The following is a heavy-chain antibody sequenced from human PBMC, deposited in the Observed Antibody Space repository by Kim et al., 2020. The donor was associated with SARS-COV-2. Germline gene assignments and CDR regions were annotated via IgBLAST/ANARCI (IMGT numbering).Heavy chain of an antibody. CDR3: TRDRGGRLVADHLDY. Sequence: GGSLRLSCAVSGFTFSNYAMHWVRQAPGKGLEWVAIIWSNGINTYYEDSVKGRFTISRDTAKNTVYLQMDSLRVEDTAVYYCTRDRGGRLVADHLDYWGQGTLVTVSS. D-gene: IGHD5-12*01. V-gene: IGHV3-33*08. CDR2: IWSNGINT. J-gene: IGHJ4*02. CDR1: GFTFSNYA.